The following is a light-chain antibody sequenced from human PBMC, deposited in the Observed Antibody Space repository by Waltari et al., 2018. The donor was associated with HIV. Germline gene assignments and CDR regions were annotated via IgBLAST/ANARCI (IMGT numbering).Light chain of an antibody. V-gene: IGLV2-8*01. CDR2: DVN. CDR1: SSDIGYFNY. CDR3: AAYAGNNIVI. Sequence: QSALTQPPSASGSPGQSVTVSCTGTSSDIGYFNYVSWYQQHPGKAPKLFIYDVNKRPAGVPDRFSASTSGATASLTVSGLLAEDEADYYCAAYAGNNIVIFGGGTKVTV. J-gene: IGLJ2*01.